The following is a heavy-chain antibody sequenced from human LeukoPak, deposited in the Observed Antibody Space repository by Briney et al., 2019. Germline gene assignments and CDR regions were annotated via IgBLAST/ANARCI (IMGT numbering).Heavy chain of an antibody. D-gene: IGHD6-19*01. CDR2: VDPNSGGT. V-gene: IGHV1-2*06. J-gene: IGHJ4*02. Sequence: ASVKVSCKASGYTFTGYYMHWVRQAPGQGLEWMGRVDPNSGGTNYAQKFRGRVTMTRDTSISTAYMELSRLRSDDTAVYYCARVRIRQWLVFPSFDYWGQGTLVTVSS. CDR3: ARVRIRQWLVFPSFDY. CDR1: GYTFTGYY.